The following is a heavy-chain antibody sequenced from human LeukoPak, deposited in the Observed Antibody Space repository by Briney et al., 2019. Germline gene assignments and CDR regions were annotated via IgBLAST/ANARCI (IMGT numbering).Heavy chain of an antibody. CDR1: GFTFRSYT. Sequence: GGSLRLSCAASGFTFRSYTMNWVRQAPGKGLEWVSSIGASSTYIYYADSVKGRFTISRDNAKNSLYLQMNSLRDEDTAVYYCAKSDTYRFDYWGQGTLVTVSS. CDR3: AKSDTYRFDY. J-gene: IGHJ4*02. CDR2: IGASSTYI. D-gene: IGHD2-21*02. V-gene: IGHV3-21*01.